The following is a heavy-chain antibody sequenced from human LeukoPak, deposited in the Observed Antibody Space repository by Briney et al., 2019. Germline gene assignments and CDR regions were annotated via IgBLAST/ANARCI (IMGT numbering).Heavy chain of an antibody. CDR1: GGTFSSYA. Sequence: PKASVKVSCKASGGTFSSYAISWVRQAPGQGLEWMGGIIPIFGTANYAQKFQGRVTITADESTSTAYMELSSLRSEDTAVYYCARECGARRGYSYDAYYYYYGMDVWGQGTTVTVSS. D-gene: IGHD5-18*01. V-gene: IGHV1-69*01. J-gene: IGHJ6*02. CDR2: IIPIFGTA. CDR3: ARECGARRGYSYDAYYYYYGMDV.